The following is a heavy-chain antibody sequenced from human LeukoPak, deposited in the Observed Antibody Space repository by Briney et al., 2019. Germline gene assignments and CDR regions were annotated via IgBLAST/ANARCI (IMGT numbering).Heavy chain of an antibody. Sequence: PSETLSLTCTVSGGSIGSSSYYWGWIRQPPGKGLEWIGSIYYSGSTYYNPSLKSRVTISVDTSKNQFSLKLSSVTAADTAVYYCASTTQEDIVVVVAVDWGQGTLVTVSS. V-gene: IGHV4-39*01. CDR3: ASTTQEDIVVVVAVD. J-gene: IGHJ4*02. CDR2: IYYSGST. D-gene: IGHD2-15*01. CDR1: GGSIGSSSYY.